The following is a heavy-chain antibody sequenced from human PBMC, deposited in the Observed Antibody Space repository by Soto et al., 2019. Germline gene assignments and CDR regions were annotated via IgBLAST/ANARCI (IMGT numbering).Heavy chain of an antibody. J-gene: IGHJ4*02. CDR2: ISGRGDRT. D-gene: IGHD6-19*01. Sequence: GGSLRLSCAASGFTFSSYTMTWVRQAPGKGLEWVSSISGRGDRTYYADSVKGRFTISRDNSKNTVYLQMNSLRGEDTAVYYCAKDRMPVSGTLFDFWGQGILVTVSS. V-gene: IGHV3-23*01. CDR3: AKDRMPVSGTLFDF. CDR1: GFTFSSYT.